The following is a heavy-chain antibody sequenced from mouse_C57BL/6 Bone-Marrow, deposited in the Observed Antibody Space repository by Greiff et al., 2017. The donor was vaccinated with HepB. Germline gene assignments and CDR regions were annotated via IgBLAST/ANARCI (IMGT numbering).Heavy chain of an antibody. CDR1: GYSITSGYY. CDR2: ISYDGSN. D-gene: IGHD2-1*01. Sequence: DVKLQESGPGLVKPSQSLSLTCSVTGYSITSGYYWNWIRQFPGNKLEWMGYISYDGSNNYNPSLKNRISITRDTSKNQFFLKLNSVTTEDTATYYCARARNYWGQGTLVTVSA. V-gene: IGHV3-6*01. J-gene: IGHJ3*01. CDR3: ARARNY.